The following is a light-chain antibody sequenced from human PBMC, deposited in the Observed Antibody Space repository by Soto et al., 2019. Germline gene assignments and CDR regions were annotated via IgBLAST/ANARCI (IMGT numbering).Light chain of an antibody. J-gene: IGLJ2*01. CDR1: SSDIGNYNY. Sequence: QSVLTQPASVSGSPGQSITISCTGTSSDIGNYNYVSWYQQYPGKAPKLMIFEVNNRPSGVSNRFSGSKSGNTASLTISGLRAGDEADYYCSSYTSTTTLAVFGGGTKVTVL. CDR3: SSYTSTTTLAV. V-gene: IGLV2-14*01. CDR2: EVN.